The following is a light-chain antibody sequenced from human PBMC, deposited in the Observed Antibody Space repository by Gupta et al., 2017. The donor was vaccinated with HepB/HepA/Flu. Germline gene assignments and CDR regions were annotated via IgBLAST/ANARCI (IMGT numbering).Light chain of an antibody. J-gene: IGLJ2*01. CDR3: STWDDGLDGPV. V-gene: IGLV1-44*01. Sequence: QSVLTQPPSASGTPGQTVTASCSGSNSNIGRNTVNWYQKLPGTAPKLLIFGNNRRPSGVSDRFSGSKSATSASLAVSGLQSEDEADYYCSTWDDGLDGPVFGGGTKLTVL. CDR1: NSNIGRNT. CDR2: GNN.